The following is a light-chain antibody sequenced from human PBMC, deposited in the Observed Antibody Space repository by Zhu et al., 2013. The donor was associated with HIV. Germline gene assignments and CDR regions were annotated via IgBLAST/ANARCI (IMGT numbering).Light chain of an antibody. V-gene: IGKV3-20*01. CDR2: GAS. Sequence: DIVLTQSPGTLSLSPGESATLSCRASQSVSRYLAWYQQKPGQAPRLLIYGASTRATAIPARFSGSGSGTEFTLTVSRLEPEDFAVYYCHHYDTYRFTFGPGTTVEMK. CDR1: QSVSRY. CDR3: HHYDTYRFT. J-gene: IGKJ3*01.